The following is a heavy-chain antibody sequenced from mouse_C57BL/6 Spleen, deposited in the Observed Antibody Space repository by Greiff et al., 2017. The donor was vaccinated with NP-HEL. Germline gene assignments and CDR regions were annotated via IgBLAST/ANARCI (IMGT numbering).Heavy chain of an antibody. Sequence: QVQLQQSGAELVRPGASVKLSCKASGYTFTDYYINWVKQRPGQGLEWIARIYPGSGNTYYNEKFKGKATLTAEKSSSTAYMQLSSLTSEDSAVYFCAREGRLPPDYWGQGTTLTVSS. CDR2: IYPGSGNT. V-gene: IGHV1-76*01. CDR1: GYTFTDYY. D-gene: IGHD2-2*01. CDR3: AREGRLPPDY. J-gene: IGHJ2*01.